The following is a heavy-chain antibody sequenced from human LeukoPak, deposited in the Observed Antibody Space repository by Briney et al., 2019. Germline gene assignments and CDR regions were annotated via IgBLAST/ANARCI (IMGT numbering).Heavy chain of an antibody. D-gene: IGHD3-10*01. J-gene: IGHJ4*02. V-gene: IGHV3-30*04. CDR1: GFTFSSYA. CDR3: ARTKYYYGSGDY. Sequence: GRSLRLSCAASGFTFSSYAMHWVRQAPGKGLEWVAVISYDGSSKYYADSVKGRFTISRDNSKNTLYLQMNSLRAEDTAVYYCARTKYYYGSGDYWGQGTLVTVSS. CDR2: ISYDGSSK.